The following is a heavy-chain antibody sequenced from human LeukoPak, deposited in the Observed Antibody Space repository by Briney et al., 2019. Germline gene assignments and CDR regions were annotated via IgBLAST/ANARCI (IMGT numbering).Heavy chain of an antibody. V-gene: IGHV3-23*01. J-gene: IGHJ4*02. CDR1: GFTFSSYA. CDR2: ISGSGGST. D-gene: IGHD6-19*01. Sequence: PGGSLRLSCAASGFTFSSYAMSWVRQAPGKGLEWVSAISGSGGSTYYADSVKGRFTISRDNSKNTLYLQMNNLRAEDTAVYYCAKDTQWLGIFDYWGQGTLVTVSS. CDR3: AKDTQWLGIFDY.